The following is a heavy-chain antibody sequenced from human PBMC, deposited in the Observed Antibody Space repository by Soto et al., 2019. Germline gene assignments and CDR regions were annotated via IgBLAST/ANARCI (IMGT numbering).Heavy chain of an antibody. CDR3: ARVKAAAGIGAFDI. Sequence: GESLKISCAASGFTFSSYWMSWVRQAPGKGLEWVANIKQDGSEKYYVDSVKGRFTISRDNAKNSLYLQMNSLRAEDTAVYYCARVKAAAGIGAFDIWGQGTMVTVSS. CDR2: IKQDGSEK. V-gene: IGHV3-7*01. J-gene: IGHJ3*02. D-gene: IGHD6-13*01. CDR1: GFTFSSYW.